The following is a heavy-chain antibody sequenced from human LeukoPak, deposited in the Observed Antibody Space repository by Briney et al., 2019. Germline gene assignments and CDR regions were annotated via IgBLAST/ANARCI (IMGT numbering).Heavy chain of an antibody. D-gene: IGHD3-16*02. CDR2: IYSSGDT. CDR3: AISDGWFDP. J-gene: IGHJ5*02. V-gene: IGHV4-39*07. Sequence: ASETLSLTCTVSGGSISSSSYYWGWIRQPPGKGLEWTGRIYSSGDTNYNPSLKSRVTISVDPSKNQFSLKLSSVTAADTAVYYCAISDGWFDPWGQGTLVTVSS. CDR1: GGSISSSSYY.